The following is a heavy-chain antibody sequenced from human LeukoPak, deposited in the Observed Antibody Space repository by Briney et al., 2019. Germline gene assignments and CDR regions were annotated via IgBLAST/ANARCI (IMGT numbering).Heavy chain of an antibody. V-gene: IGHV3-74*01. J-gene: IGHJ6*03. CDR1: GFTFSGYW. CDR2: IDNDGHGI. D-gene: IGHD3-3*01. CDR3: AAGGGWDPSFGVVTHIDA. Sequence: GGSLRLSCVTSGFTFSGYWMPWVRQGPEKGLELVSRIDNDGHGIIYADSVKGRFTTSRDNVKNTLYLQMNSLRVEDTAVYYCAAGGGWDPSFGVVTHIDAWGKGTTVVVS.